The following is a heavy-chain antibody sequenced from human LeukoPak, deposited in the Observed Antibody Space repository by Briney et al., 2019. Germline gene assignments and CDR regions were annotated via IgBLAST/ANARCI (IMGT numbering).Heavy chain of an antibody. J-gene: IGHJ4*02. CDR3: ARDANYYGSGSYYS. Sequence: GGSLTLSCAASGFTFSSYWMHWVRQAPGKGLVWVSRINSDGSSTSYAASVKGRFTISRDNAKNTLYLQMNRLRAEDTAVYYCARDANYYGSGSYYSWGQGTLVTVSS. V-gene: IGHV3-74*01. CDR2: INSDGSST. D-gene: IGHD3-10*01. CDR1: GFTFSSYW.